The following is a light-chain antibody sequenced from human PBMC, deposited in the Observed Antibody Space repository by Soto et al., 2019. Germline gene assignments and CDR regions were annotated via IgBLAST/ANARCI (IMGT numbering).Light chain of an antibody. CDR1: QSVSNNY. V-gene: IGKV3-20*01. Sequence: EIVLTQSPGSLSLSPGEGATLXCRASQSVSNNYLAWYQHQPGQAPRLLIYCASSRTTAITERFSGSGCGKDFIITISRLEPEDFAVYYCQQYGSSGTFGQGTKVDIK. CDR2: CAS. J-gene: IGKJ1*01. CDR3: QQYGSSGT.